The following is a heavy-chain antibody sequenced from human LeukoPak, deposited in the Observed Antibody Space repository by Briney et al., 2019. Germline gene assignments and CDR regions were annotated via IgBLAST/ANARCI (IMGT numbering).Heavy chain of an antibody. J-gene: IGHJ5*02. CDR3: ARDPGATGWFDP. D-gene: IGHD5-12*01. V-gene: IGHV4-31*03. Sequence: SETLSLTCTVSGGSISSGGYYWSWIRQHPGKGLEWIGYIYYSGSTYYNPSLKSRVTTSVDTSKNQFSLKLSSVTAADTAVYYCARDPGATGWFDPWGQGTLVTVSS. CDR2: IYYSGST. CDR1: GGSISSGGYY.